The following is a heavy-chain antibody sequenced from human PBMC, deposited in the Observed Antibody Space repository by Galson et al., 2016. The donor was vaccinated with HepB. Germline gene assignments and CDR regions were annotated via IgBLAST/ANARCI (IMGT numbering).Heavy chain of an antibody. V-gene: IGHV3-15*01. D-gene: IGHD3-10*01. J-gene: IGHJ6*02. CDR2: IQSNTYGGTT. CDR1: GFTFSNAW. CDR3: IATCYGSASYPP. Sequence: SLRLSCAASGFTFSNAWMSWVRQAPGKGLEWVGRIQSNTYGGTTDYVAPVKGRFTISRDDSKNTLYLQMNSLKTEDTAVYYCIATCYGSASYPPWGQGTTVTVSS.